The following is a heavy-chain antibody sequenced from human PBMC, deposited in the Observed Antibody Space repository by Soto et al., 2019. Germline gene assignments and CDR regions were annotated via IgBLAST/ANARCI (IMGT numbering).Heavy chain of an antibody. V-gene: IGHV4-59*01. D-gene: IGHD5-18*01. J-gene: IGHJ3*02. CDR2: IYYTGST. CDR1: GDSISSYY. Sequence: QVQLQESGPGLVKPSETLSLTCTVSGDSISSYYWSWIRQAPGKGLEWIGYIYYTGSTYYNPSLKSRVTMSLDTSKNQFSVNLSSVTAADTAVYYCARYVDTASQTDAFDIWGHGTMVTVSS. CDR3: ARYVDTASQTDAFDI.